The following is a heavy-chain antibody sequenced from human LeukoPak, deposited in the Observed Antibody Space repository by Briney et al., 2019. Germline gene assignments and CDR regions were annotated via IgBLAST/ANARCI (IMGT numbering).Heavy chain of an antibody. Sequence: SETLSLTCAVYGGSFSGYYWSWIRQPPGKGLEWIGEINHSGSTNYNPSLKSRVTISVDTSKNQFSLKLSSVTAADTAVYYCARAPGAAAPLDYWGQGTLVTVSS. D-gene: IGHD6-13*01. J-gene: IGHJ4*02. V-gene: IGHV4-34*01. CDR2: INHSGST. CDR3: ARAPGAAAPLDY. CDR1: GGSFSGYY.